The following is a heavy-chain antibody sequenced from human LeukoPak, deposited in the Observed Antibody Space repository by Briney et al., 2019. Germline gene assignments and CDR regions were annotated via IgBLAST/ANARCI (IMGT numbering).Heavy chain of an antibody. J-gene: IGHJ4*02. CDR2: ISWNSGSI. CDR3: AKGSLSTVVTPPHFDY. CDR1: GFTFDDYA. V-gene: IGHV3-9*03. Sequence: AGGSLRLSCAASGFTFDDYAMHWVRQAPGKGLEWVSGISWNSGSIGYADSVKGRLTISRDNAKNSLYLQMNSLRAEDMALYYCAKGSLSTVVTPPHFDYWGQGTLVTVSS. D-gene: IGHD4-23*01.